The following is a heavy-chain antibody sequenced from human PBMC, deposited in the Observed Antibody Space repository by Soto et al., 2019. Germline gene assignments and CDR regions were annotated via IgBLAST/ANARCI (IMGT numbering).Heavy chain of an antibody. CDR1: GCIFSSYA. Sequence: SVKVSCKASGCIFSSYAISWVRQAPGQGLEWMGGIIPIFGTANYAQKFQGRVTITADESTNTAYMDLSSVKSEDTAIYYCARGVSGYLCFNDFWGQGTLVTVSS. J-gene: IGHJ4*02. CDR2: IIPIFGTA. D-gene: IGHD3-22*01. V-gene: IGHV1-69*13. CDR3: ARGVSGYLCFNDF.